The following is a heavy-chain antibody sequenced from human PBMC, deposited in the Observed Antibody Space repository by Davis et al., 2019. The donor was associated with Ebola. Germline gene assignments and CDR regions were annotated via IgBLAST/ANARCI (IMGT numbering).Heavy chain of an antibody. J-gene: IGHJ6*04. CDR3: ARLDTFLAAPYYYYYGMDV. CDR1: GGTFSNSP. V-gene: IGHV7-4-1*02. Sequence: ASVKVSCKSSGGTFSNSPISWVRQAPGQGLEWMGWINTNTGNPTYAQGLTGRFVFSLDTSVSTAYLQISSLKAEDTAVYYCARLDTFLAAPYYYYYGMDVWGKGTTVTVSS. CDR2: INTNTGNP. D-gene: IGHD6-13*01.